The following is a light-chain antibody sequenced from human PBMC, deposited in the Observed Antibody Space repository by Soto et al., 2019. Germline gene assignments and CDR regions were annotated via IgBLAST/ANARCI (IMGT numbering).Light chain of an antibody. CDR2: DVT. J-gene: IGLJ1*01. Sequence: QSALTQPRSVYGSPGQSVTISCTGTSSDVGGYDFLSWYQQHPAKAPKLMIYDVTKLPSGVPDRFSGSKSGNTASLTISGLQAEDEADYYCCSYAGSYTLYVFGTGTKLTVL. CDR1: SSDVGGYDF. CDR3: CSYAGSYTLYV. V-gene: IGLV2-11*01.